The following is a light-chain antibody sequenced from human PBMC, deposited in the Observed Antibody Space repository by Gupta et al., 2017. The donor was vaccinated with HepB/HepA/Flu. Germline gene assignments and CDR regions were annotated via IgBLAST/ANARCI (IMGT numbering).Light chain of an antibody. CDR1: QSVSSN. CDR3: QQYNNWPPIT. J-gene: IGKJ4*01. Sequence: EIVMTQSPATLSVSPGERATLSCRASQSVSSNLAWYQQKPGQAPRLLIYGASTRPTGIPARFSGSGSGTEXTLTISXLQSEDFAVYYCQQYNNWPPITFGXGTKVEIK. V-gene: IGKV3-15*01. CDR2: GAS.